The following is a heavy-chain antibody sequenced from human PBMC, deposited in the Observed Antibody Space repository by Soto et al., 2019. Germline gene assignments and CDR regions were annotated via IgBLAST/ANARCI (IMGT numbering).Heavy chain of an antibody. CDR1: GFTFSSYA. CDR2: ISSNGGST. D-gene: IGHD3-16*01. Sequence: GGSLRLSCSASGFTFSSYAMHWVRQAPGKGLEYVSAISSNGGSTYYADSVKGRFTISRDNSKNTLYLQMSSLRAEDTAVYYCAKWHTYNYDSLAFSGFDCWGQGTQVTVSS. J-gene: IGHJ4*02. V-gene: IGHV3-64D*06. CDR3: AKWHTYNYDSLAFSGFDC.